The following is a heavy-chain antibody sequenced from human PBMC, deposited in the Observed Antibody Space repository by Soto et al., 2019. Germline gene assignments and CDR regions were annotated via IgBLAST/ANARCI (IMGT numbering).Heavy chain of an antibody. CDR2: MNPNSGNT. V-gene: IGHV1-8*01. CDR1: GYTFTSYD. J-gene: IGHJ4*02. D-gene: IGHD2-15*01. Sequence: AASVKVSCKASGYTFTSYDINWVRQATGQGLEWMGWMNPNSGNTGYAQKFQGRVTMTRNTSISTAYMELSSLRSEDTAVYYCARGRILGYCSGGSCSGLGYWGQGTLVTVSS. CDR3: ARGRILGYCSGGSCSGLGY.